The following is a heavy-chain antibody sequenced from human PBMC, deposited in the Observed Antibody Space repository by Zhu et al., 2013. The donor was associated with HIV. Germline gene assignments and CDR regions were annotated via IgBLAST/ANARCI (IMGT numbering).Heavy chain of an antibody. Sequence: QVQLQQWGAGLWKPSETLSLTCAVYGGSFSGYYWSWIRQPPGKGLEWIGEINHSGSTNYNPSLKSRVTISVDTSKNQFSLKLSSVTAADTAVYYCARDPLHYYYDSSGYYSDAFDIWAKGQWSPSLQ. V-gene: IGHV4-34*01. D-gene: IGHD3-22*01. J-gene: IGHJ3*02. CDR1: GGSFSGYY. CDR3: ARDPLHYYYDSSGYYSDAFDI. CDR2: INHSGST.